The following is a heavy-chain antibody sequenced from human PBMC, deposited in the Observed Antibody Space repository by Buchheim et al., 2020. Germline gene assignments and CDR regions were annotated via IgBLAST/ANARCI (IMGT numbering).Heavy chain of an antibody. CDR2: ISSSSAYI. J-gene: IGHJ4*02. D-gene: IGHD4-17*01. CDR3: AKNSVHGDWPEY. CDR1: GFTFSSYS. Sequence: EVQLVESGGGLVKPGGSLRLSCAASGFTFSSYSMNWVRQAPGKGLEWVSAISSSSAYIYYADSVKGRFTISRDNVKNSLYLQMNSLRVEDMAVYYCAKNSVHGDWPEYWGQGTL. V-gene: IGHV3-21*04.